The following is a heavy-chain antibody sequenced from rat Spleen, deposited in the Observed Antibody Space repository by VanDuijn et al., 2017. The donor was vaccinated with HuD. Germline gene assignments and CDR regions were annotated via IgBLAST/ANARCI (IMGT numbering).Heavy chain of an antibody. CDR1: GFSLTVNG. V-gene: IGHV2-72*01. CDR3: TRYRTMGMDVMDA. CDR2: IWGGGST. Sequence: QVHLKESGPGLMQPSETLSLTCTVSGFSLTVNGVGWVRQPLGKGLVWMGTIWGGGSTNYHSAVQSRLSISRDTSQSQVFLQMNSLQTEDTAIYFCTRYRTMGMDVMDAWGQGASVTVSS. D-gene: IGHD1-7*01. J-gene: IGHJ4*01.